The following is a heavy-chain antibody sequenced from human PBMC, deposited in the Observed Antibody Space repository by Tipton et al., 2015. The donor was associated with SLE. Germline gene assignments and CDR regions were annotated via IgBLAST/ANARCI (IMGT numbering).Heavy chain of an antibody. CDR1: GVSISSASYY. J-gene: IGHJ3*02. V-gene: IGHV4-61*02. CDR3: AGTLDALDI. CDR2: AYTTGSP. Sequence: LRLSCTVSGVSISSASYYWNWIRQPAGKGLEWIGRAYTTGSPYYNPSLESRVAISMDTSKNQFSLKLTAVTAADTAVYYCAGTLDALDIWGQGTMVTVSS.